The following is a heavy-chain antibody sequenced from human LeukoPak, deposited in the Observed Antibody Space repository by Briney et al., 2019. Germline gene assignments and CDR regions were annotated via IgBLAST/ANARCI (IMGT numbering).Heavy chain of an antibody. CDR2: INHSGST. CDR3: ARSLSDGYNYGYFDY. V-gene: IGHV4-34*01. CDR1: GGSFSGYY. D-gene: IGHD5-24*01. Sequence: SETLSLTCAVYGGSFSGYYWSWIRQPPGKGLEWIGEINHSGSTNYNPSLKSRVTISVDTSKNQFSLKLSSVTAADTAVYYCARSLSDGYNYGYFDYWGQGTLVTVSS. J-gene: IGHJ4*02.